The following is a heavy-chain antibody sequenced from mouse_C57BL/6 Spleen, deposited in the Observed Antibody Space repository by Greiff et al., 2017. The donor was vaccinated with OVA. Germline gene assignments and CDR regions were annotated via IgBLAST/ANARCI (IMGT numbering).Heavy chain of an antibody. CDR3: TTSTTVVATDWYLDV. CDR1: GSNIKDYY. Sequence: EVQLQQSGAELVRPGASVKLSCTASGSNIKDYYMHWVKQRPEQGLEWIGRIDPEDGDTEYAPKFQGKATMTADTSSNTAYLQLSSLTSEDTAVYYCTTSTTVVATDWYLDVWGTGTTVTVSS. CDR2: IDPEDGDT. D-gene: IGHD1-1*01. V-gene: IGHV14-1*01. J-gene: IGHJ1*03.